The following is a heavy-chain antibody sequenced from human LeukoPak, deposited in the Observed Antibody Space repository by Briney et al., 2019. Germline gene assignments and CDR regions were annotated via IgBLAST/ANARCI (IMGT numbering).Heavy chain of an antibody. J-gene: IGHJ5*02. V-gene: IGHV4-59*08. CDR2: IYYSGST. CDR3: ARHGGVVPAARNWFDP. D-gene: IGHD2-2*01. Sequence: PSETLSLTCTVSGGSISSYYWSWIRQPPGKGLEWIGYIYYSGSTNYNPSLKSRVTISVDTSKNLFSLKLSSVTAADTAVYYCARHGGVVPAARNWFDPWGQGTLVTVSS. CDR1: GGSISSYY.